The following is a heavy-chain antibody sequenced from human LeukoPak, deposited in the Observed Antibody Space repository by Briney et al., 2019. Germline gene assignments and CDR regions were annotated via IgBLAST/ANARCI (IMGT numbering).Heavy chain of an antibody. D-gene: IGHD1-26*01. V-gene: IGHV4-30-4*08. CDR2: IYYSGST. CDR1: GGSISSGDYY. Sequence: PSETLPLTCTVSGGSISSGDYYWSWIRQPPGKGLEWIGYIYYSGSTYYNPSLKSRVTISVDTSKNQFSLKLSSVTAADTAVYYCARGGSGSYYVGPFDYWGQGTLVTVSS. CDR3: ARGGSGSYYVGPFDY. J-gene: IGHJ4*02.